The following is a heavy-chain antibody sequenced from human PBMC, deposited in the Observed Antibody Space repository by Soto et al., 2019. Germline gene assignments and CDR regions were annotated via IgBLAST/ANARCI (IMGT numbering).Heavy chain of an antibody. D-gene: IGHD6-19*01. CDR1: GFSIKSSNFY. V-gene: IGHV4-39*01. CDR2: IYYSGTT. Sequence: LQESGPGLVRPSEPLSLSCTVSGFSIKSSNFYWGWIRQSPGKGLEWIGSIYYSGTTFYNPSLKSRVTLSLDTARNQFSLRLSSVTVADTSVYCCAVAGMERDYNWFDPWGQGTLVTVSS. CDR3: AVAGMERDYNWFDP. J-gene: IGHJ5*02.